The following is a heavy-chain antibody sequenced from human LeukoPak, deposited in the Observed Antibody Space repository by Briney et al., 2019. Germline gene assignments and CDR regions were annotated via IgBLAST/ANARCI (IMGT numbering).Heavy chain of an antibody. V-gene: IGHV3-30*04. J-gene: IGHJ5*02. D-gene: IGHD3-10*01. Sequence: PGGSLRLSCAASRFTFRNYAMHWVRQAPGKGLEWVAVISSDGTNKDYADSVKGRFSISRDNSKNTLYLQMNRLRADDTAVYYCARDRSPEFDPWGQGTLVTVSS. CDR3: ARDRSPEFDP. CDR1: RFTFRNYA. CDR2: ISSDGTNK.